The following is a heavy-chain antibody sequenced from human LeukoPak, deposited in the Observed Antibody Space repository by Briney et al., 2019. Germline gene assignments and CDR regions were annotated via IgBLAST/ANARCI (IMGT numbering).Heavy chain of an antibody. J-gene: IGHJ4*02. V-gene: IGHV4-31*03. D-gene: IGHD5-18*01. CDR3: ARENRGYSYGSVDY. Sequence: SQTLSLTCTVSGGSISSDGYYCSWIRQHPGKGLEWIGYIYYSGSTNYNPSLKSRVTISVDTSKNQFSLKLSSVTAADTAVYYCARENRGYSYGSVDYWGQGTLVTVSS. CDR2: IYYSGST. CDR1: GGSISSDGYY.